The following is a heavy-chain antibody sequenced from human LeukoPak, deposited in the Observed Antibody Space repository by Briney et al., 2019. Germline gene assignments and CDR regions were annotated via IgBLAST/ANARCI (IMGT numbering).Heavy chain of an antibody. D-gene: IGHD4-23*01. CDR3: ARVGGGNFCFDY. CDR1: GGSVSRVDYY. J-gene: IGHJ4*02. Sequence: SQTLAHTCCVSGGSVSRVDYYYSWVRQPRGKGLGWIGYIYYSGSNYYTPSLKRRVTISVHTSKNQFSLTLSSVTAADTAVYYCARVGGGNFCFDYWGQGTLVTVSS. V-gene: IGHV4-30-4*01. CDR2: IYYSGSN.